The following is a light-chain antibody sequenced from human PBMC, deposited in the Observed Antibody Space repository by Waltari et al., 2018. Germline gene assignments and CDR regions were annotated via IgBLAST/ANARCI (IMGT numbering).Light chain of an antibody. CDR3: MQSLRALWT. J-gene: IGKJ1*01. CDR1: QGLLHSNGFNY. Sequence: DLVVTQSPLSLPSTPGDPASISCWSSQGLLHSNGFNYLDWYLQKPGKSPQLLIYLGSNRASGVPDRFSGSGSGTDFTLKISRVEAEDVGVYYCMQSLRALWTFGQGTKVEIK. CDR2: LGS. V-gene: IGKV2-28*01.